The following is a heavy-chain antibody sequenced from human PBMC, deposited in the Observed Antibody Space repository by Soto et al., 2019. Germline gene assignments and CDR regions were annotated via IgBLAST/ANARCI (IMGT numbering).Heavy chain of an antibody. J-gene: IGHJ6*03. CDR1: GDSISSSY. CDR2: IDDTGST. D-gene: IGHD3-3*01. CDR3: ARGVLEWLLRDSYYYYMDV. V-gene: IGHV4-59*01. Sequence: QVQLQESGPGLVKPSETLSLTCTVSGDSISSSYWNWIRQAPGKGLEWIGYIDDTGSTNYNPSLKSRVILSVDRSNNQYSLELSSVTAADTAVYYCARGVLEWLLRDSYYYYMDVWGKGTTVTVSS.